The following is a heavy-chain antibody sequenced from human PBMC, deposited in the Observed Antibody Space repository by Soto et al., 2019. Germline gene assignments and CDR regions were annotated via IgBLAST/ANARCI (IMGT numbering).Heavy chain of an antibody. CDR1: GYTFTSHA. D-gene: IGHD2-8*01. V-gene: IGHV1-3*01. CDR3: AVIMVVTQWFDY. CDR2: INAGTADT. Sequence: ASVKVSCKASGYTFTSHAMHWARQAPGQRLEWMGWINAGTADTKYSQKFQGRVTITRDTSVSTAYMELISLTSDDTAVYYCAVIMVVTQWFDYWGQGTLVTVSS. J-gene: IGHJ4*02.